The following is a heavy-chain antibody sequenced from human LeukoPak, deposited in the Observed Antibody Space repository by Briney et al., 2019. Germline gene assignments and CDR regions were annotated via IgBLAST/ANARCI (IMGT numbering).Heavy chain of an antibody. CDR3: ARGRFGELSVATFDI. V-gene: IGHV3-33*08. Sequence: GGSLRLSCAASGFTASSNYMSWVRQAPGKGLEWVALIWYDGTNKYYGDSVKGRFTISRDNSKNTLYLQMNSLRAEDTAVYYCARGRFGELSVATFDIWGQGTMVTVSS. D-gene: IGHD3-10*01. CDR1: GFTASSNY. J-gene: IGHJ3*02. CDR2: IWYDGTNK.